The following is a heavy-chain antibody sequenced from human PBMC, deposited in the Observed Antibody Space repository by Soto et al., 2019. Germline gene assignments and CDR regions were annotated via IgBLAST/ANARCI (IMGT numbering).Heavy chain of an antibody. CDR2: ISWNSGSI. J-gene: IGHJ4*02. D-gene: IGHD2-21*01. V-gene: IGHV3-9*01. CDR1: GFTFDDYA. Sequence: SLKISCAASGFTFDDYAMHWVRQAPGKGLEWVSGISWNSGSIGYADSVKGRFTISRDNAKNSLYLQMNSLRAEDTALYYCAKDLWSGALYYFDYWGQGTLVTVSS. CDR3: AKDLWSGALYYFDY.